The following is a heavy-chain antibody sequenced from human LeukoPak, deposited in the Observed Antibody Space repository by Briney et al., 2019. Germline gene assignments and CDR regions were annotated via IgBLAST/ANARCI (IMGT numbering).Heavy chain of an antibody. CDR1: GFTFSSYS. D-gene: IGHD2-2*01. CDR2: ISSSSSTI. CDR3: ARDQIPTTKYYGMDV. V-gene: IGHV3-48*04. J-gene: IGHJ6*02. Sequence: GGSLRLSCAASGFTFSSYSMNWVRQAPGKGLEWVSYISSSSSTIYYADSVKGRFTISKDNAKNSVYLQMNSLRAEDTAVYYCARDQIPTTKYYGMDVWGQGTTVTVSS.